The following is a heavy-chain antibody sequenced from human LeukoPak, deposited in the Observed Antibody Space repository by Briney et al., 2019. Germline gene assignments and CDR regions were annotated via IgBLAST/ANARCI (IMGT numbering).Heavy chain of an antibody. CDR1: GFIFTTNW. V-gene: IGHV3-74*01. CDR2: MNGDGSMT. CDR3: VREGWGAPAD. Sequence: SGGSLRLACAASGFIFTTNWMQWVRQAPGKCLVLFSRMNGDGSMTRYAGSVKGRFTISRDNAKDTLYLQMNSLRVEDTAVYYCVREGWGAPADWGPGTLVTVSS. D-gene: IGHD7-27*01. J-gene: IGHJ4*02.